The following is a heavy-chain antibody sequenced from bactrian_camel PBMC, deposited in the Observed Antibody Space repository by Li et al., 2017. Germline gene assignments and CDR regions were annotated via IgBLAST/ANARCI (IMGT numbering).Heavy chain of an antibody. Sequence: HVQLVESGGGSVQAGGSLRLSCAASGYDVSRRCMGWFRQAPGKEREGVASIPGDGRTTYGDSVKGRFTISRDKSKNTMYLQMNNLNPDDTAMYYCAAKSPGTLWYRPRTYEYWGQGTQVTVS. D-gene: IGHD6*01. V-gene: IGHV3S53*01. J-gene: IGHJ4*01. CDR3: AAKSPGTLWYRPRTYEY. CDR2: IPGDGRT. CDR1: GYDVSRRC.